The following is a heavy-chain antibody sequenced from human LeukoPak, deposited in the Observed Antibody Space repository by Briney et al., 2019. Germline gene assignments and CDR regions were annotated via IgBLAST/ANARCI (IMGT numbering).Heavy chain of an antibody. CDR3: ARGGYFSFDY. D-gene: IGHD2/OR15-2a*01. V-gene: IGHV3-21*04. CDR1: GFTFSSYS. Sequence: GGSLRLSCAASGFTFSSYSMNWVRQAPGKGLEWVSSISSSSSYIYYADSVKGRFTISRDSSKDTLYLQMNSLRAEDTAVYFCARGGYFSFDYWGQGTLVTVSS. CDR2: ISSSSSYI. J-gene: IGHJ4*02.